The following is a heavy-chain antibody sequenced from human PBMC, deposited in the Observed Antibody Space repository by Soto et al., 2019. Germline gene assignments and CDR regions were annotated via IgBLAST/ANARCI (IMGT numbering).Heavy chain of an antibody. J-gene: IGHJ6*02. CDR2: ISYDGSNK. CDR1: GFTFSSYG. CDR3: AKDGGYGYGQILRSYYYYGMDV. Sequence: PGGSLRRSCAASGFTFSSYGMHWVRQAPGKGLEWVAVISYDGSNKYYADSVKGRFTISRDNSKNTLYLQMNSLRAEDTAVYYCAKDGGYGYGQILRSYYYYGMDVWGQGTTVTVTS. D-gene: IGHD5-18*01. V-gene: IGHV3-30*18.